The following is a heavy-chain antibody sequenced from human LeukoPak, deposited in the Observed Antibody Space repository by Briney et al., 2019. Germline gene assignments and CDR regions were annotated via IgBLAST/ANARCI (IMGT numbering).Heavy chain of an antibody. D-gene: IGHD5-12*01. J-gene: IGHJ4*02. Sequence: SETLSLTCTVSGGSISSGSYYWSWIRQPAGKGLEWIGRTYTSGSTNYNPSLKSRVTISVDTSKNQFSLKLSSVTAADTAVYYCARAFSGYDLPSSFFDYWGQGTLVTVSS. CDR2: TYTSGST. CDR1: GGSISSGSYY. CDR3: ARAFSGYDLPSSFFDY. V-gene: IGHV4-61*02.